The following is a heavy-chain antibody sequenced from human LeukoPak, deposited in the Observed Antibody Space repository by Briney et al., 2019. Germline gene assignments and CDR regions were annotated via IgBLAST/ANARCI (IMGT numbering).Heavy chain of an antibody. CDR3: ATSSYTGFDY. Sequence: GRSLRLSCAASGFTFSSYAMHWVRQAPGKGLEWVAVISYDGSNKYYADSVKGRFTISRDNSQNTLYLQMNSLRAEDTAVYYCATSSYTGFDYWGQGTLVTVSS. V-gene: IGHV3-30-3*01. D-gene: IGHD2-2*02. CDR2: ISYDGSNK. J-gene: IGHJ4*02. CDR1: GFTFSSYA.